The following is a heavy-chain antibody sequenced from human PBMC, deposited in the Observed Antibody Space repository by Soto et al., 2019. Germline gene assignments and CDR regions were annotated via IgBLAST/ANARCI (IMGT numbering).Heavy chain of an antibody. J-gene: IGHJ3*01. CDR1: EFTFRSYW. Sequence: PGGSLRLSCAASEFTFRSYWMHWVRQSPGKGLVWVSRISGDGSSTNYADSVKGRFTISRDNAKNTVYVQIDSLRAEDTAVYYCARSLPGTYGAFDLWGQGTMVTVSS. V-gene: IGHV3-74*01. CDR2: ISGDGSST. CDR3: ARSLPGTYGAFDL. D-gene: IGHD1-7*01.